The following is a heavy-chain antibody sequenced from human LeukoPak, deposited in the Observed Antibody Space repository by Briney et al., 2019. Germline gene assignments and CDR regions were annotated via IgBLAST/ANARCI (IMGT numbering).Heavy chain of an antibody. CDR2: IYTSGST. D-gene: IGHD1-1*01. V-gene: IGHV4-61*02. CDR1: GGSTSSGSYY. Sequence: SQTLSLTCTVSGGSTSSGSYYWSWIRQPAGKGLEWIGRIYTSGSTSYNPSLKSRVTISVDTSKNQFSLKLSSVTAADTAVYYCARARTTRAYNWFDPWGQGTLVTVSS. CDR3: ARARTTRAYNWFDP. J-gene: IGHJ5*02.